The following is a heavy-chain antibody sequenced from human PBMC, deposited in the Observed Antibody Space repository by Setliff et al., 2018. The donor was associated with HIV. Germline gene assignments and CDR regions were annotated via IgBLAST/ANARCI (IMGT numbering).Heavy chain of an antibody. J-gene: IGHJ3*02. Sequence: PSETLSLTCTVSGGSIITSSHFWGWVRQPPGKGLEWIATVYYSGSPSYNPSLKSRVTISVDKSKNQFSLKLSSVTAADTAVYYCARSKTFYDFWGGYYTHGAFKIWGLGTMVTVSS. CDR3: ARSKTFYDFWGGYYTHGAFKI. CDR1: GGSIITSSHF. V-gene: IGHV4-39*07. D-gene: IGHD3-3*01. CDR2: VYYSGSP.